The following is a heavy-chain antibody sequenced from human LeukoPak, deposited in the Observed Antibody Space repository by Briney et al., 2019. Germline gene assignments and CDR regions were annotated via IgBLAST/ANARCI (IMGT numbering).Heavy chain of an antibody. D-gene: IGHD1-1*01. CDR3: ARGVPMSY. CDR2: IFSSGST. CDR1: GGSLSNDNYY. Sequence: SETLSLTCTVSGGSLSNDNYYWSWIRQPAGKGLEWIGRIFSSGSTNYNPSLKSRVTISLDTSKNQFSLKLSSVTAADTAVYYCARGVPMSYWGQGTLVTVSS. J-gene: IGHJ4*02. V-gene: IGHV4-61*02.